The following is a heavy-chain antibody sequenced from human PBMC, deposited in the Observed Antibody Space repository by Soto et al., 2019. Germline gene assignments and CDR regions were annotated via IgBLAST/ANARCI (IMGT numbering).Heavy chain of an antibody. CDR1: GFTFSSYW. CDR3: AKDKVPVVVTAPFDY. D-gene: IGHD2-21*02. Sequence: SLRLSCAASGFTFSSYWMHWVRQAPGKGLEWVSVISYDGSSKYYADSVKGRFTISRDNSKNTLYLQMNSLRAEYTAVYYCAKDKVPVVVTAPFDYWGQGTLVTVSS. J-gene: IGHJ4*02. V-gene: IGHV3-30*18. CDR2: ISYDGSSK.